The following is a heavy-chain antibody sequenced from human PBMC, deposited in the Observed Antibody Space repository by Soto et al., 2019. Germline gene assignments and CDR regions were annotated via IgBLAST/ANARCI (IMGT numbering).Heavy chain of an antibody. CDR3: AKGRGSPSLLYLYGFDP. D-gene: IGHD3-10*01. J-gene: IGHJ5*02. V-gene: IGHV3-21*01. Sequence: GGSLRLSCAASGFTFSSYSMNWVRQAPGKGLEWVSSISSSSSYIYYADSVKGRFTISRDNAKNTLYLQMNSLRAEDTAVYYCAKGRGSPSLLYLYGFDPWGQGTLVTVSS. CDR1: GFTFSSYS. CDR2: ISSSSSYI.